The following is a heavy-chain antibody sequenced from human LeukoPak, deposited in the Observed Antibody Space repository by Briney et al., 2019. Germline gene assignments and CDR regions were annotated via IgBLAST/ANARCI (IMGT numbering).Heavy chain of an antibody. J-gene: IGHJ4*02. D-gene: IGHD4-11*01. CDR1: GFTFRNAW. V-gene: IGHV3-15*01. Sequence: PGGSLRLSCVASGFTFRNAWMSWTRQAPGKGLEWIGRIKSKADGGTTDYAAPVKGRFIISRDDSQKTLYLQMNTLKSEDTAVYYCATDLGAHSDYEPTPDYWGQGTLVTVSS. CDR3: ATDLGAHSDYEPTPDY. CDR2: IKSKADGGTT.